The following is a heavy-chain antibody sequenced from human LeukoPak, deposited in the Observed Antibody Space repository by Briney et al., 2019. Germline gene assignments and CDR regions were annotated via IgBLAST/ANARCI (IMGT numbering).Heavy chain of an antibody. CDR1: GFTFSDYY. CDR2: ISSSGSTI. J-gene: IGHJ4*02. CDR3: AKDRIAVAGTVVDY. Sequence: GGSLRLSCAASGFTFSDYYMSWIRQAPGKGLEWVSYISSSGSTIYYADSVKGRFTISRDNSKNTLYLQMNSLRAEDTAVYYCAKDRIAVAGTVVDYWGQGTLVTVSS. D-gene: IGHD6-19*01. V-gene: IGHV3-11*01.